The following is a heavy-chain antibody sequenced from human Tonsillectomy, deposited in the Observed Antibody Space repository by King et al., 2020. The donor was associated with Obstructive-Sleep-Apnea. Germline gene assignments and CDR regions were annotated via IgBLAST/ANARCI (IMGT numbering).Heavy chain of an antibody. CDR1: GFTFSSYS. Sequence: VQLVESGGGLVKPGGSLRLSCAASGFTFSSYSMNWVRQAPGKGLEWVSSISSSSSYIYYADSVKGRFTISRDNAKNSLYLQMNSLRAEDPAVYYCARDLLVDTAMGTSFDYWGQGTLVTVSS. CDR2: ISSSSSYI. D-gene: IGHD5-18*01. CDR3: ARDLLVDTAMGTSFDY. V-gene: IGHV3-21*01. J-gene: IGHJ4*02.